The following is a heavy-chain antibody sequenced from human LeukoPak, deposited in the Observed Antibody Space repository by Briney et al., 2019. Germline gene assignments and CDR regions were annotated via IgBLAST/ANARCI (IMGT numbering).Heavy chain of an antibody. V-gene: IGHV1-18*01. J-gene: IGHJ6*02. Sequence: ASVKVSCKASGYTFTSYGISWVRQAPGQGLEWMGWISAYNGNINYAQKLQGRVTMTTDTSTSTAYMELRSLRSDDTAVYYCARDTIPTPFIAAAGTTYGMDVWGQGTTVTVSS. D-gene: IGHD6-13*01. CDR1: GYTFTSYG. CDR2: ISAYNGNI. CDR3: ARDTIPTPFIAAAGTTYGMDV.